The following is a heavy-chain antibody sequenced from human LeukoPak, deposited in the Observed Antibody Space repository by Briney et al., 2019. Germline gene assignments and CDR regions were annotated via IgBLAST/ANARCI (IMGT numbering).Heavy chain of an antibody. Sequence: SETLSLTCTVSGDSISSFYWSWIRQPAGKGLEWIGRIYTSGSTNYNPSLKSRVTMSVGTSKNQFSPKLSSVTAADTAVYYCARDVVAAPGTWDYWGRGTLVTVSS. J-gene: IGHJ4*02. V-gene: IGHV4-4*07. D-gene: IGHD6-13*01. CDR1: GDSISSFY. CDR3: ARDVVAAPGTWDY. CDR2: IYTSGST.